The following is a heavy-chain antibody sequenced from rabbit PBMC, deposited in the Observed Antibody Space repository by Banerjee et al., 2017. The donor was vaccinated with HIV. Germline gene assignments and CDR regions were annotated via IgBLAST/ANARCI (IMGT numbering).Heavy chain of an antibody. D-gene: IGHD7-1*01. CDR2: IDTGGSV. CDR3: ARVGYAGYTYSAGMGL. Sequence: QEQLVESGGGLVQPEGSLTLTCTAYGFDFSSNAMCWVRQAPGKGLEYIGWIDTGGSVYYASGVNGRFTISKTSTTMTLQMTILTAADTATYFCARVGYAGYTYSAGMGLWGPGPLVTVS. V-gene: IGHV1S17*01. J-gene: IGHJ4*01. CDR1: GFDFSSNA.